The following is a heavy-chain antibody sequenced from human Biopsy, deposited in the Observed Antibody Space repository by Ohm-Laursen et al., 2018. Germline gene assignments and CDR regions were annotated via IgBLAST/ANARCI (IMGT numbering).Heavy chain of an antibody. V-gene: IGHV4-31*03. J-gene: IGHJ4*02. CDR2: VHKSGNT. CDR3: TRAGGGKIYGL. Sequence: SDTLSLTCPVSGVSMNTGTYYWTWIRQNPATGLEWIGYVHKSGNTLYNPSLKSRLSISVDTSRNQFSLKLTSVTAADTALYYCTRAGGGKIYGLWGQGTLVTVSS. CDR1: GVSMNTGTYY. D-gene: IGHD3-16*01.